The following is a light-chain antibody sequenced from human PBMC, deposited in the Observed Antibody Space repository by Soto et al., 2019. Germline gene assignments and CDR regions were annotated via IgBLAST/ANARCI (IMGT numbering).Light chain of an antibody. CDR2: EVT. Sequence: QSALTQPASVSGSPGQSITISCTGTSSDVGGYNYVSWYQQHPGKAPKLMIYEVTNRPSGVSSPFSGSGSGNTASLTISGLQAEDEADYYYSPYSPSSTLVVFGGGTKLTVL. J-gene: IGLJ2*01. V-gene: IGLV2-14*01. CDR1: SSDVGGYNY. CDR3: SPYSPSSTLVV.